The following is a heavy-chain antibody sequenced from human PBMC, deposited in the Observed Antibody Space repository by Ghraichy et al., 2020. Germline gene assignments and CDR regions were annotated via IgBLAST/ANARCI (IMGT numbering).Heavy chain of an antibody. CDR2: IYYSGST. CDR1: GGSISSSSYY. V-gene: IGHV4-39*01. J-gene: IGHJ1*01. CDR3: ARRKTGWYTS. D-gene: IGHD6-19*01. Sequence: SETLSLTCTVSGGSISSSSYYWGWIRQPPGKGLEWIGSIYYSGSTYYNPSLKSRVTISVDTSKNQFSLKLSSVTAADTAVYYCARRKTGWYTSWGQGTLVTVSS.